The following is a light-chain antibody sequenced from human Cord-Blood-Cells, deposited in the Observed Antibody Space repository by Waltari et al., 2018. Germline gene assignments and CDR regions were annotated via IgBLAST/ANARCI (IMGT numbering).Light chain of an antibody. CDR1: QSVSSSY. J-gene: IGKJ1*01. Sequence: EIALTQSPGTLSLSPGERDTLSCRASQSVSSSYLAWYQQKPGQAPRLLIYGASSRATGIPDRFSGSGSGTDFTLTISRLEPEDFAVYYCQQYGSSPWTFGQGTKVEIK. V-gene: IGKV3-20*01. CDR2: GAS. CDR3: QQYGSSPWT.